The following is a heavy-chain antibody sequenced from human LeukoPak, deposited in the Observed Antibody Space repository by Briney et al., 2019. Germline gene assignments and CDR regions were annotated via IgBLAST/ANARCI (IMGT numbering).Heavy chain of an antibody. Sequence: GESLKISCKGSGYSFTNYWIGWVRQMPGKGLEWMGIIYPGDSDTRYSPSFQGQVTMSADKSISTAYLQWSSLKAPDTAMYYCARGVHSGTSAEYFQHWGQGTLVTVSS. J-gene: IGHJ1*01. CDR2: IYPGDSDT. D-gene: IGHD2-2*01. CDR1: GYSFTNYW. V-gene: IGHV5-51*01. CDR3: ARGVHSGTSAEYFQH.